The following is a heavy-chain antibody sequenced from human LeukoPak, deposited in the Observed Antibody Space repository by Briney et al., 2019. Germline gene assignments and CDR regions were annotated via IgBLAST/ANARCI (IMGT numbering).Heavy chain of an antibody. V-gene: IGHV3-30*02. CDR3: ARENCSSTSCYSDAFDI. CDR2: IQYDGSNK. D-gene: IGHD2-2*01. Sequence: PGGSLRLSCAASGFTFSNYGMHWVRQAPGKGLEWVAFIQYDGSNKYYADSVKGRFTISRDNSKNTLSLQMNSLRAEDTAVYYCARENCSSTSCYSDAFDIWGQGTMVTVSS. J-gene: IGHJ3*02. CDR1: GFTFSNYG.